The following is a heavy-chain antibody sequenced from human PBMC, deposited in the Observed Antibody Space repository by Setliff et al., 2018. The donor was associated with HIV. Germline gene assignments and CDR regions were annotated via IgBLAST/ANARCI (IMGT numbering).Heavy chain of an antibody. CDR1: GYTFTSYD. V-gene: IGHV1-18*01. J-gene: IGHJ4*02. CDR3: ARGKTWLRFLDY. D-gene: IGHD5-12*01. CDR2: ISAYNGNT. Sequence: ASVKVSCKASGYTFTSYDISGVRQAPGQGLEWMGWISAYNGNTNYAQKLQGRVTMTTDTSTSTAYMELRSLRSAETAVYYCARGKTWLRFLDYWGQGTLVTVSS.